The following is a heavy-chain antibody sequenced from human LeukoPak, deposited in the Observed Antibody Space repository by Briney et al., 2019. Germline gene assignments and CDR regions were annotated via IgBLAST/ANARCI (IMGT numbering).Heavy chain of an antibody. J-gene: IGHJ6*02. CDR1: GFTLGIYW. Sequence: GGSLSLSCAASGFTLGIYWMSWVRQAPGKGLGWVANIKEDGSEKYYVDSAKGRFTISRDNARNSLFLHMNSLRVDDTAVYYCARGFDSYNGMDVWGQGTTVTVSS. D-gene: IGHD3-9*01. CDR3: ARGFDSYNGMDV. CDR2: IKEDGSEK. V-gene: IGHV3-7*03.